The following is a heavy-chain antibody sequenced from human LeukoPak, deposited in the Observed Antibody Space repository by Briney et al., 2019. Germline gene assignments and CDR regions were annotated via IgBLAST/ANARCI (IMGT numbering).Heavy chain of an antibody. J-gene: IGHJ3*02. Sequence: PSETLSLTCSVSGGSISSGSYYWSWLRQPAGKGLEWIGRIYTSGNTNYNPSLKSRVTISVDTSKNQFSLKLSSVTAADTAVYYCARDRQGRDGYYAFDIWGQGTMVTVSS. D-gene: IGHD5-24*01. V-gene: IGHV4-61*02. CDR1: GGSISSGSYY. CDR2: IYTSGNT. CDR3: ARDRQGRDGYYAFDI.